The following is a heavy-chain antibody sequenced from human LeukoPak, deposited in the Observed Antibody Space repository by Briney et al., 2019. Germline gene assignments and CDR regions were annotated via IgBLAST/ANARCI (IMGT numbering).Heavy chain of an antibody. D-gene: IGHD6-13*01. CDR3: AKDVSAAGSAQFDY. J-gene: IGHJ4*02. Sequence: GGSLRLSCAASGFTFSSYAMSWVRQALGKGLEWVSAISGSGGSTYYADSVKGRFTISRDNSKNTLYLQMNSLRAEDTAVYYCAKDVSAAGSAQFDYWGQGTLVTVSS. V-gene: IGHV3-23*01. CDR1: GFTFSSYA. CDR2: ISGSGGST.